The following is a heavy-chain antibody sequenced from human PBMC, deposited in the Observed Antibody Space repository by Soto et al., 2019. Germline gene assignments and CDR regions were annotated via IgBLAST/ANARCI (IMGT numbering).Heavy chain of an antibody. Sequence: QVPLVQSGAEVKKPGASVKVSCKASGYTFTSYAMHWVRQAPGQRLEWMGWINAGNGNTKYSQKFQGRVTITRDTSASTAYMEVSSLTSEDTAVYYCARDRQYSSSSGTYYYYYMDVWGKGTTVTVSS. CDR1: GYTFTSYA. CDR3: ARDRQYSSSSGTYYYYYMDV. CDR2: INAGNGNT. J-gene: IGHJ6*03. V-gene: IGHV1-3*01. D-gene: IGHD6-6*01.